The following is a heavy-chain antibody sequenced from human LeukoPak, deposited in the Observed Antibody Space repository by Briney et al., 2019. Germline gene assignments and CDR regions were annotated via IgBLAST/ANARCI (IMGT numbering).Heavy chain of an antibody. CDR3: AKILSAYCGGDCYSARYYYYYMDV. J-gene: IGHJ6*03. Sequence: PGGSLRLSCAASGFTFSSYGMHWVRQAPGKGLEWVAFIRYDGSNKYYADSVKGRFTISRDNSKNTLYLQMNSLRAEDTAVYYCAKILSAYCGGDCYSARYYYYYMDVWGKGTTVTISS. V-gene: IGHV3-30*02. D-gene: IGHD2-21*02. CDR2: IRYDGSNK. CDR1: GFTFSSYG.